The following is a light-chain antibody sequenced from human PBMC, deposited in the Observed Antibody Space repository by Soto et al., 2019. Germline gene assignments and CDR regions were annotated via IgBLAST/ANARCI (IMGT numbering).Light chain of an antibody. CDR1: QSVRGH. CDR3: QQYDYWWT. V-gene: IGKV3-15*01. CDR2: GAS. J-gene: IGKJ1*01. Sequence: EVVMTQSPAALSVSPGERATLSCRASQSVRGHLAWYQQKPGQAPRLLIYGASTRATGIPARFSGSGSGTEFTLTISSLQSEDFAIYYCQQYDYWWTFGQGTKVDIK.